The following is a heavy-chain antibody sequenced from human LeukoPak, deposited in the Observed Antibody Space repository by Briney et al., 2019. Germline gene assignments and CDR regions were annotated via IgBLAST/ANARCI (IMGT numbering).Heavy chain of an antibody. V-gene: IGHV3-53*01. D-gene: IGHD4/OR15-4a*01. CDR3: ARRAGAYSHPYDY. Sequence: GGSLRLSCTVSGFTVSSKSMSWVRQAPGKGLEWVSFIYSDNTHSSDSVKGRFTISRDTSKSTLYIHMNSLRAADTAVYYCARRAGAYSHPYDYRGQGTLGTVSS. CDR1: GFTVSSKS. J-gene: IGHJ4*02. CDR2: IYSDNT.